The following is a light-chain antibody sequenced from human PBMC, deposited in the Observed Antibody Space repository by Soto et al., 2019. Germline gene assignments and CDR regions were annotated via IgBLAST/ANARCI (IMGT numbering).Light chain of an antibody. Sequence: QSVLTQSPSASASPGQSVTISCTGSSGDIGAYNYVSWYQQHPGKAPKLIIYEVNKRPSGVPDRFSGSKSGIMASLTVSGLQADDEADYYCGAHAGSNTWVFGGGTKVTVL. CDR2: EVN. J-gene: IGLJ3*02. CDR3: GAHAGSNTWV. CDR1: SGDIGAYNY. V-gene: IGLV2-8*01.